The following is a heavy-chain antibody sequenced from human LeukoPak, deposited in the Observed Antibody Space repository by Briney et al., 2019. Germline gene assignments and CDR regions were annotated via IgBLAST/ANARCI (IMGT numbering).Heavy chain of an antibody. D-gene: IGHD3-22*01. CDR1: GYTLTELS. Sequence: ASVKVSCKVSGYTLTELSMHWVRQAPGKGLEWMGGFDPEDGETIYAQKFQGRVTMTEDTSTDTACMELSSLRSEDTAVYYCAITADSSGYLDYWGQGTLVTVSS. CDR3: AITADSSGYLDY. J-gene: IGHJ4*02. CDR2: FDPEDGET. V-gene: IGHV1-24*01.